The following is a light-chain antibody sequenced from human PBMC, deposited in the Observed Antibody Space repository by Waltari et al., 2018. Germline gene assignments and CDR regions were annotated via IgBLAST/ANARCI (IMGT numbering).Light chain of an antibody. CDR1: SSDVGAYDY. V-gene: IGLV2-11*01. CDR2: GVY. Sequence: QSVLTPPPSVSGSPGPSVAVSCTRPSSDVGAYDYVSWYQQYPGKAPKVMIYGVYKRPSGVPVRFSGSKSGNTASLTISGLQAEDEADYYCCSYANAKWVFGGGTRLTVL. J-gene: IGLJ3*02. CDR3: CSYANAKWV.